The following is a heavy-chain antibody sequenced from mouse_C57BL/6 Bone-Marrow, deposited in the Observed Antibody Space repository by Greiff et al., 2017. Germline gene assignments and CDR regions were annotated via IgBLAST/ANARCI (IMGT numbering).Heavy chain of an antibody. CDR1: GYTFTEYT. J-gene: IGHJ2*01. CDR2: FYPGSGSI. V-gene: IGHV1-62-2*01. D-gene: IGHD1-1*01. CDR3: ARHERDYYGSSHYFDY. Sequence: LVESGAELVKPGASVKLSCKASGYTFTEYTIHWVKQRSGQGLEWIGWFYPGSGSIKYNEKFKDKATLTADKSSSTVYMELSRLTSEDSAVYFCARHERDYYGSSHYFDYWGQGTTLTVSS.